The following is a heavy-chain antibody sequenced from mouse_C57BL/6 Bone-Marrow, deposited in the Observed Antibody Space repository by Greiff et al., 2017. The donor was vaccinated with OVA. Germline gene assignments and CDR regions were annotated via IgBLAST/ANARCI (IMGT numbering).Heavy chain of an antibody. CDR3: ARDRGTTVVGYFDV. CDR1: GFTFSSYA. Sequence: EVKLVESGGGLVKPGGSLKLSCAASGFTFSSYAMSWVRQTPEKRLEWVATISDGGSYTYYPDNVKGRFTISRDNAKNNLYLQMSHLKSEDTAMYYCARDRGTTVVGYFDVWGTGTTVTVSS. CDR2: ISDGGSYT. D-gene: IGHD1-1*01. V-gene: IGHV5-4*01. J-gene: IGHJ1*03.